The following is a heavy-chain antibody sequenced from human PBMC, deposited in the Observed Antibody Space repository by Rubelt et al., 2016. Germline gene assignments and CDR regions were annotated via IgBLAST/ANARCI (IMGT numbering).Heavy chain of an antibody. CDR3: ARDRNKYFDL. V-gene: IGHV3-23*01. CDR2: ISGSDGNT. CDR1: GFTFSSYA. D-gene: IGHD1/OR15-1a*01. Sequence: EVQLLESGGGLVQPGGSLRLSCAASGFTFSSYAMSWVRQGPGKGLEWVSAISGSDGNTYYADSVKGRFGISRDNSKNTLYLQMNSLGAEDTAVYSCARDRNKYFDLWGRGTLITVSS. J-gene: IGHJ2*01.